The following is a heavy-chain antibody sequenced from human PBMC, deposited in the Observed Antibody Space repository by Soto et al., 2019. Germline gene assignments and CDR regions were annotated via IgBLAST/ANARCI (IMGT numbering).Heavy chain of an antibody. J-gene: IGHJ4*02. CDR3: TSDDYGDYRFRY. D-gene: IGHD4-17*01. Sequence: GGSLRLSCAASGFTFSGSAMHWVRQASGKGLEWVGRIRSKANSYETAYAASVKGRFTISRDDSKNPAYLQMNSLKTEDTAVYYCTSDDYGDYRFRYWGQGTLVTVSS. CDR2: IRSKANSYET. V-gene: IGHV3-73*01. CDR1: GFTFSGSA.